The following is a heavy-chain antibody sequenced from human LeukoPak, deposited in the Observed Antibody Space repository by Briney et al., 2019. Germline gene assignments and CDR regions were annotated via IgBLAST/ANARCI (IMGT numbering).Heavy chain of an antibody. CDR2: IGAYNGNT. V-gene: IGHV1-18*04. J-gene: IGHJ5*02. CDR1: GYTFTSYG. D-gene: IGHD3-9*01. Sequence: ASVKVSCKASGYTFTSYGISWVRQAPGQGLEWMGWIGAYNGNTNYAQRLQGRVTMTTDTSTSTAYMELRSLRSDDTAVYYCARVKRYGPNWFDPWGQGTLVTVSS. CDR3: ARVKRYGPNWFDP.